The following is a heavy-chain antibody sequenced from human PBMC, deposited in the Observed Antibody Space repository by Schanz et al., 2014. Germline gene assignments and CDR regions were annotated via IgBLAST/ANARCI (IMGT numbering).Heavy chain of an antibody. Sequence: QIQLVQSGPEVKKPGATVKVSCKASGYTFTTYAMSWVRQAPGQGLEWVGWISVYTGNTKYGQKVQGRVTMTTDTSTSTVYMEPRSLRSDDTAVYYCARSAGRDFWSGYYTRFDYWGQGTLVTVSS. CDR3: ARSAGRDFWSGYYTRFDY. J-gene: IGHJ4*02. CDR1: GYTFTTYA. D-gene: IGHD3-3*01. CDR2: ISVYTGNT. V-gene: IGHV1-18*01.